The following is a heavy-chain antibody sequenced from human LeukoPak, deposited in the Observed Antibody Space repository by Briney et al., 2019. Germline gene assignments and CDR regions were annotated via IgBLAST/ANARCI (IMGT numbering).Heavy chain of an antibody. Sequence: ASVKVSCKASGYTFRSYEINWVRQAPGQGLEWMGWISAYNGNTKYAQKLQGRVTMTTDTSTSTAYMELRSLRSDDTAVYYCAGGLPPQYYYDSSGYYTKYGNLDYWGQGTLVTVSS. J-gene: IGHJ4*02. CDR1: GYTFRSYE. CDR2: ISAYNGNT. CDR3: AGGLPPQYYYDSSGYYTKYGNLDY. D-gene: IGHD3-22*01. V-gene: IGHV1-18*01.